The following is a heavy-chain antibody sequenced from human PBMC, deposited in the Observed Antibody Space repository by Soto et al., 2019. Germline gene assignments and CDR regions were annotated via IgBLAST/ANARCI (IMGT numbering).Heavy chain of an antibody. J-gene: IGHJ5*02. D-gene: IGHD1-26*01. CDR1: GGSVSSGSYY. CDR2: ISNTGST. CDR3: ARDSPVGATNL. Sequence: QVQLQESGPGLVKPSETLSLTCTVSGGSVSSGSYYWSWIRQPPGKGLEWVGYISNTGSTKYNPSLKSRVTISVDTAKNQFSLKLSSVTAADTALYYCARDSPVGATNLWSQGTLVTVSS. V-gene: IGHV4-61*01.